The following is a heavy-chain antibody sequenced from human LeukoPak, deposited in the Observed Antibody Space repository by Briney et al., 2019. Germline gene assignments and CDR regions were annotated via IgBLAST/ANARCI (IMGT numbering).Heavy chain of an antibody. CDR2: IYTSGST. Sequence: SETLSLTCTVSGGTISSYYWSWIRQPAGKGLEWIGRIYTSGSTNYNPSLKSRVTMSVDTSKNQFSLKLSSVTAADTAVYYCARHVSSSSIAVAVGYYYYYYMDVWGKGTTVAVSS. J-gene: IGHJ6*03. CDR1: GGTISSYY. V-gene: IGHV4-4*07. D-gene: IGHD6-19*01. CDR3: ARHVSSSSIAVAVGYYYYYYMDV.